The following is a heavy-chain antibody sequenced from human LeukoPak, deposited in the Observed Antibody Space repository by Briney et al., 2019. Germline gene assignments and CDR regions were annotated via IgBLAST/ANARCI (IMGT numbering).Heavy chain of an antibody. CDR3: VRDWGYESSGYWQKYFDS. CDR1: GGSISIYY. D-gene: IGHD3-22*01. J-gene: IGHJ4*02. Sequence: SETLSLTCTVSGGSISIYYWNWIRQPAGKGLEWIGRIYTSGSTNYNPSLKSRVTMSVDTSKNQFSLKLSSVTAEDTAVYYCVRDWGYESSGYWQKYFDSWGQGTLVTVSS. CDR2: IYTSGST. V-gene: IGHV4-4*07.